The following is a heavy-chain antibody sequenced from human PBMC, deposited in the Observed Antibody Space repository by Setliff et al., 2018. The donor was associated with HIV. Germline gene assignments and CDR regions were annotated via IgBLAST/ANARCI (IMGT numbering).Heavy chain of an antibody. CDR2: ISANGGAS. D-gene: IGHD2-15*01. CDR1: GFPFDRSA. CDR3: ARDHGDWWWFFDS. V-gene: IGHV3-23*01. J-gene: IGHJ4*02. Sequence: LRLSCAASGFPFDRSAMTWVRQAPGKWPECVSVISANGGASKYADSVAGRFTISRDNSKNTLYLQMESLRAEDTAVYYCARDHGDWWWFFDSWGQGTRVTVSS.